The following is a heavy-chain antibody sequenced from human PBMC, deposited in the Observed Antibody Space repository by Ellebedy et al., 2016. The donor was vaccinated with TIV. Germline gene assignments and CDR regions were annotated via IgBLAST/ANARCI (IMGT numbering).Heavy chain of an antibody. CDR1: GFSFNSYA. CDR2: ITEDGSQP. V-gene: IGHV3-7*03. D-gene: IGHD3-9*01. J-gene: IGHJ4*02. Sequence: GESLKISCAASGFSFNSYAMSWVGQAPGNGLAWVANITEDGSQPYYVRSVKGRFTISRDNAKNSLYLQMNSLRADDTAVYYCATDRGYFTFDYWGQGSLITVSS. CDR3: ATDRGYFTFDY.